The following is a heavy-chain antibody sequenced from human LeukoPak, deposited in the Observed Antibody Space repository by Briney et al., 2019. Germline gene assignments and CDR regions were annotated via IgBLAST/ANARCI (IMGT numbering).Heavy chain of an antibody. CDR3: AKANEYSSGWYYY. J-gene: IGHJ4*02. CDR2: IRGSGAEI. Sequence: GALSLSCAASGFTFGSYAMSWVRQAPGKGLEWVSVIRGSGAEIHYADSVKGRFTISRDNSKNTLYLQMNSLTAEDTAVYFCAKANEYSSGWYYYWGQGTLVTVSS. CDR1: GFTFGSYA. D-gene: IGHD6-19*01. V-gene: IGHV3-23*01.